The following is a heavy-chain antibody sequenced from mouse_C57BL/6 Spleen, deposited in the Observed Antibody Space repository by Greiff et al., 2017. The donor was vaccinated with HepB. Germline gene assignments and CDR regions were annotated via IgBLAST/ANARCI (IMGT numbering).Heavy chain of an antibody. CDR3: ARPLTVVATGFDY. Sequence: VQLQQPGAELVKPGASVKMSCKASGYTFTSYWITWVKQRPGQGLEWIGDIYPGSGSTNYNEKFKSKATLTVDTSSSTAYMQLSSLTSEDSAVYYCARPLTVVATGFDYWGQGTTLTVSS. CDR2: IYPGSGST. D-gene: IGHD1-1*01. V-gene: IGHV1-55*01. CDR1: GYTFTSYW. J-gene: IGHJ2*01.